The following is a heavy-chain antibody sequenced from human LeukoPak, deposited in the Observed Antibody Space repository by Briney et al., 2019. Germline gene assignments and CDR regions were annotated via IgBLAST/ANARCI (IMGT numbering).Heavy chain of an antibody. CDR1: GASFSSFH. CDR2: IYPSGDT. D-gene: IGHD6-6*01. Sequence: SETLSLTCTVSGASFSSFHWSWVRQPAGEGLEWIGRIYPSGDTNYNPSLKSRVTMSIDTSKNQFSLKLRSVTAADTAVYYCARGGYSIAARRDFDYWGQGTLVTVSS. J-gene: IGHJ4*02. CDR3: ARGGYSIAARRDFDY. V-gene: IGHV4-4*07.